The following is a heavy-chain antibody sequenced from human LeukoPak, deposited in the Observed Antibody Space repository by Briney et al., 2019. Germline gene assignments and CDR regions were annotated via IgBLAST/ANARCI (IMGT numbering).Heavy chain of an antibody. D-gene: IGHD3-22*01. Sequence: LGGSLRLSCAASGFTFSTYWMHWVRQAPGKGLVWVSRIKSDGSTNYADSVKGRFTISRDNANSTLSLQMNSLRPEDTGVYYCARAPSEIGGYYPEYFRHWGQGTLVTVSS. CDR3: ARAPSEIGGYYPEYFRH. V-gene: IGHV3-74*01. CDR2: IKSDGST. CDR1: GFTFSTYW. J-gene: IGHJ1*01.